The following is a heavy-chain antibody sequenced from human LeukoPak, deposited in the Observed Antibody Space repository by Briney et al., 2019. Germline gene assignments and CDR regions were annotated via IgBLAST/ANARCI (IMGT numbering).Heavy chain of an antibody. CDR1: GGSLSSGYYC. CDR3: ARAQEWSLFDY. CDR2: IYYSGST. D-gene: IGHD3-3*01. J-gene: IGHJ4*02. V-gene: IGHV4-30-4*08. Sequence: SETMSLTCTVSGGSLSSGYYCWSWIRQPPGKGLELIGYIYYSGSTYYTPSLKSRVTISVDTSKNQFSLKLSSVTAADTAVYYCARAQEWSLFDYWGQGTLVTVSS.